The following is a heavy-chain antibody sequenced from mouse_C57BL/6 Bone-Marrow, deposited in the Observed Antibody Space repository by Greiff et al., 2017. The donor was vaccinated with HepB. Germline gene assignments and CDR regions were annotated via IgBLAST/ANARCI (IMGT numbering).Heavy chain of an antibody. CDR3: ARDAYDSNYVWAWFAY. CDR2: IYPRSGNT. CDR1: GYTFTSYG. Sequence: QVQLKQSGAELARPGASVKLSCKASGYTFTSYGISWVKQRTGQGLEWIGEIYPRSGNTYYNEKLKGKATLTADKSSSTAYMELRSLTSEDSAVYFCARDAYDSNYVWAWFAYWGQGTLVTVSA. V-gene: IGHV1-81*01. D-gene: IGHD2-5*01. J-gene: IGHJ3*01.